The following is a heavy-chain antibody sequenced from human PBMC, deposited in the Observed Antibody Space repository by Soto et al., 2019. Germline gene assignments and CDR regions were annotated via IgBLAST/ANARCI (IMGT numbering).Heavy chain of an antibody. V-gene: IGHV3-30-3*01. D-gene: IGHD3-22*01. J-gene: IGHJ5*02. Sequence: GSLRLSGAAPVFTFSSYAMHWVRQAPGKGLEWVAVISYDGSNKYYADSVKGRFTISRDNSKNTLYLQMNSLRAEDTAVYYCARSQTYYYDSSGYNWFDPWGQGTLVTVSS. CDR2: ISYDGSNK. CDR3: ARSQTYYYDSSGYNWFDP. CDR1: VFTFSSYA.